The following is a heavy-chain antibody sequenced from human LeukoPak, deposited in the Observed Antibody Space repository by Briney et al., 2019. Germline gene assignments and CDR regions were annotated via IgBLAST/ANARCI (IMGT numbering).Heavy chain of an antibody. CDR1: GFTFSSYW. Sequence: PGGSLRLSCAASGFTFSSYWMSWVCQAPGKGLEWVANIKQDGSEKYYVDSVKGRFTISRDNAKNSVYLQMNSLRAEDTAVYYCARKGFLGYCSGGSCYFDYWGQGTLVTVSS. J-gene: IGHJ4*02. CDR2: IKQDGSEK. V-gene: IGHV3-7*01. CDR3: ARKGFLGYCSGGSCYFDY. D-gene: IGHD2-15*01.